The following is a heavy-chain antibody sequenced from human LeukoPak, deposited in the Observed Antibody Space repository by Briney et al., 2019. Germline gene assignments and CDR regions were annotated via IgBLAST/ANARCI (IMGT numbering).Heavy chain of an antibody. J-gene: IGHJ4*02. CDR1: GFTFSTYS. Sequence: GGSLILSCAASGFTFSTYSMNWVRQAPGKGLQWVSYISPGSSTIYYADSVKGRFTISRDNAKNSLYLQMNSLRDEDTAVYYCASPLSWGQGTLVTVSS. CDR2: ISPGSSTI. CDR3: ASPLS. V-gene: IGHV3-48*02.